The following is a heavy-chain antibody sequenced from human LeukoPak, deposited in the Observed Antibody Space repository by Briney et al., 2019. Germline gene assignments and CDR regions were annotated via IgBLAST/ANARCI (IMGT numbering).Heavy chain of an antibody. CDR1: GGSISSGDYY. D-gene: IGHD3-16*01. CDR2: IYYSGST. J-gene: IGHJ3*02. CDR3: ALFPGEGDPFDI. V-gene: IGHV4-30-4*01. Sequence: SETLSLTCTVSGGSISSGDYYWSWIRQPPGKGLEWIGYIYYSGSTSYNPSLKSRLTISVDTSKNQFSLKLSSVTAADTAVYYCALFPGEGDPFDIWGQGTMVTVSS.